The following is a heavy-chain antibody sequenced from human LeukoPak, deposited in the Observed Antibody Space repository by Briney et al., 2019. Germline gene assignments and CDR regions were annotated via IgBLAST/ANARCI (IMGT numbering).Heavy chain of an antibody. J-gene: IGHJ4*02. Sequence: GGSLRLSCAASGFTFSSYAMSWVRQAPGKGLEWVSAISGSGGSTYYADSVKGRFTISRDNSKNTLYLQMNSLRAEDTAVYYCAKVTEVRGSSGHIRNWGQGTLLTVSS. CDR3: AKVTEVRGSSGHIRN. CDR1: GFTFSSYA. CDR2: ISGSGGST. D-gene: IGHD6-19*01. V-gene: IGHV3-23*01.